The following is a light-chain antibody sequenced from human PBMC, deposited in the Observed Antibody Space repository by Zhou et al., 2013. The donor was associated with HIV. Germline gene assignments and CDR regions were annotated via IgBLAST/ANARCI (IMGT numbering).Light chain of an antibody. V-gene: IGKV3-20*01. J-gene: IGKJ1*01. CDR3: QQYGRSPPWT. CDR1: QSVSSN. Sequence: EIVMTQSPATLSVSPGERATLSCRASQSVSSNLAWYQQKPGQAPRLLIYAASSRATGIPDRFSGSGSGTDFTLTISRLEPEDFAVYYCQQYGRSPPWTFGQGPSWKSN. CDR2: AAS.